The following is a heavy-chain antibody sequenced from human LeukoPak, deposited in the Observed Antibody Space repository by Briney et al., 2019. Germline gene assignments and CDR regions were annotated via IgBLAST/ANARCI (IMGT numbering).Heavy chain of an antibody. Sequence: GASVKVSCKASGYTFTSYGISWVRQAPGQGLGWMGWISAYNGNTNYAQKLQGRVTMTTDTSTSTAYMELRSLRSDDTAVYYCARGYKLGYCSGGSCYSSGDYWGQGTLVTVSS. CDR2: ISAYNGNT. J-gene: IGHJ4*02. CDR1: GYTFTSYG. V-gene: IGHV1-18*01. D-gene: IGHD2-15*01. CDR3: ARGYKLGYCSGGSCYSSGDY.